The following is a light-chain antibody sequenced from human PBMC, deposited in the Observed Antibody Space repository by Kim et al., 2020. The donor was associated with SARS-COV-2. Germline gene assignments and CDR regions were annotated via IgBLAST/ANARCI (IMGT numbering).Light chain of an antibody. V-gene: IGKV3-11*01. CDR3: QQRESWPLT. J-gene: IGKJ4*01. Sequence: EIVVTQSPATLSLSPGERATLSCWASQSVGDFLAWYQQKPGQSPRLVIYDAVNRATGVPDRFRGSGSGTDFTLTITSLEPEDFAVYYCQQRESWPLTFGGGTKLEI. CDR2: DAV. CDR1: QSVGDF.